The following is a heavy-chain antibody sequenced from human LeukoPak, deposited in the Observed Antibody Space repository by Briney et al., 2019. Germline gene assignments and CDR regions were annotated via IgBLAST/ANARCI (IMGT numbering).Heavy chain of an antibody. V-gene: IGHV4-39*01. CDR1: DCSVSSGTYY. Sequence: SETLSLTCTISDCSVSSGTYYWGWIRQSPGKGLEWIGSIHYSGSSYYNPSLKSRAAIFVDTSRDKVSMDLSYVTAADTALYYCVRHISANTGYFDSCGQGTLVTVSS. CDR3: VRHISANTGYFDS. CDR2: IHYSGSS. J-gene: IGHJ4*02.